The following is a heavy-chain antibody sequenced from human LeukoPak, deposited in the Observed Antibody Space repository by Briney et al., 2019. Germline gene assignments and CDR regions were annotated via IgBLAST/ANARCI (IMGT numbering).Heavy chain of an antibody. CDR3: ARDVRYYGSGRQGYFQH. CDR2: IIPIFGTA. V-gene: IGHV1-69*13. D-gene: IGHD3-10*01. J-gene: IGHJ1*01. Sequence: SVKVSCKASGGTFSSYAISWVRQAPGQGLEWMGGIIPIFGTANYAQKFQGRVTITADESTSTAYMELSSLRSEDTAVYYCARDVRYYGSGRQGYFQHWGQGTLVTVSS. CDR1: GGTFSSYA.